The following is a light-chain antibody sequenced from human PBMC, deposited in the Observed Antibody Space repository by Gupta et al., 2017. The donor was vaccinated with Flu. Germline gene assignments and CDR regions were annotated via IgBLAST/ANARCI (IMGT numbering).Light chain of an antibody. Sequence: GDRVTTTCRASHSIRNYLCCYQKKPREAPKLLIYAASICQRGVSSRFGGSGHGKHVPLTISSRQQEDCARSSSRQNNSTPLLTFGHGTKVDIK. CDR3: RQNNSTPLLT. CDR2: AAS. J-gene: IGKJ1*01. V-gene: IGKV1-39*01. CDR1: HSIRNY.